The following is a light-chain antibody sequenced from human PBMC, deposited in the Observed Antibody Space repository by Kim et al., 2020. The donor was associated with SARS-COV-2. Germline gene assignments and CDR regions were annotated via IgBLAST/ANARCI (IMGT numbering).Light chain of an antibody. Sequence: SASVGDTVTITCRASETISLGVAWYQQKPGKAPKILIYRASNLESGVPSRFTGSGSGTEFTLTLNSLQPDDFATYYCQQYRSYSFTFGQGTKLEI. CDR2: RAS. V-gene: IGKV1-5*03. J-gene: IGKJ2*01. CDR1: ETISLG. CDR3: QQYRSYSFT.